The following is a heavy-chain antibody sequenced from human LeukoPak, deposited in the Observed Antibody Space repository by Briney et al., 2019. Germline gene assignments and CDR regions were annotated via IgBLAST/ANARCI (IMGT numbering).Heavy chain of an antibody. J-gene: IGHJ2*01. CDR3: ARIHRRADSSGYYYEDWYFDL. V-gene: IGHV4-4*07. D-gene: IGHD3-22*01. CDR1: GGSISSNY. Sequence: PSETLSLACTVSGGSISSNYWSWIRQPAGKGLEWIGRIYSSGSIKCNPSLKSRVTMSVDTSENQVSLKLRSVTAAGTAIYYCARIHRRADSSGYYYEDWYFDLWGRGTLVTVSS. CDR2: IYSSGSI.